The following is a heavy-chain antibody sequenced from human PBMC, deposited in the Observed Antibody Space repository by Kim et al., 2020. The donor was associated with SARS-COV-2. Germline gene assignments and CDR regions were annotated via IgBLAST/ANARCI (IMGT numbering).Heavy chain of an antibody. J-gene: IGHJ6*02. CDR2: IYYSGST. CDR3: ARASSDYDILTGSFYYYYGMDV. D-gene: IGHD3-9*01. CDR1: GGSISSYY. V-gene: IGHV4-59*01. Sequence: SETLSLTCTVSGGSISSYYWSWIRQPPGKGLEWIGYIYYSGSTNYNPSLKSRVTISVDTSKNQFSLKLSSVTAADTAVYYCARASSDYDILTGSFYYYYGMDVWGQGTTVTVSS.